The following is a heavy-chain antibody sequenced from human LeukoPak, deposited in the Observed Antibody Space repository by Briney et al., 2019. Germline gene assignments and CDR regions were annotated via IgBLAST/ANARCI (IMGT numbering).Heavy chain of an antibody. Sequence: GGSLRLSCAASGFNFSSYALSWVRQAPGKGLEWVSAISGSGGSTYYADSVKGRFTISRDNSKNTLYLQMNSLRAEDTAVYYCARRLYYYDSSGRTTYYYMDVWGKGTTVTVSS. CDR2: ISGSGGST. CDR1: GFNFSSYA. CDR3: ARRLYYYDSSGRTTYYYMDV. J-gene: IGHJ6*03. D-gene: IGHD3-22*01. V-gene: IGHV3-23*01.